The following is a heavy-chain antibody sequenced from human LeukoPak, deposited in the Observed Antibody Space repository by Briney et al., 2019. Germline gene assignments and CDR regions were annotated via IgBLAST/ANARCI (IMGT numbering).Heavy chain of an antibody. CDR1: GGAISRSSYY. Sequence: SETLSLTCTVSGGAISRSSYYWGWIRQPPGKGLEWIASIYYSGSTYYNPSLKSRVTISVDTSKNQFSLKLSSVTAADTAVYYCARTTYYYDSSTYPLFDYWGQGTLVTVSS. J-gene: IGHJ4*02. CDR2: IYYSGST. D-gene: IGHD3-22*01. CDR3: ARTTYYYDSSTYPLFDY. V-gene: IGHV4-39*07.